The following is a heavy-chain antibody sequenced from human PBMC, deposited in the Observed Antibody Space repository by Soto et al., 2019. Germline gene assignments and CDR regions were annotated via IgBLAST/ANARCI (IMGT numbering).Heavy chain of an antibody. J-gene: IGHJ4*02. CDR3: AHSPWGSAPDY. CDR1: GFPLSARGVG. CDR2: IYWNDDK. D-gene: IGHD3-16*01. Sequence: QITLKESGPTLVKPTEPLTLTCTVSGFPLSARGVGVGWIRQPPGKAPEWLAVIYWNDDKRYSPSLKSRLTITKDTSKNQVVLTMTNTDPVDTAKYYCAHSPWGSAPDYWGQGTLVTVSS. V-gene: IGHV2-5*01.